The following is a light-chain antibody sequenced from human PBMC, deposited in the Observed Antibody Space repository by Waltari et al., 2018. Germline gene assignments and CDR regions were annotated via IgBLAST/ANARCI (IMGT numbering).Light chain of an antibody. J-gene: IGKJ1*01. Sequence: EIVLTQSPGTLSLSPGERATLACRASQSVGRSLAWYQQKPGQAPRLLIYGASRRSTGMPDRFRGSGSGTDFSLTISRLEPEDFAVYYCQHYVRLPATFGQGTKVEI. CDR1: QSVGRS. CDR3: QHYVRLPAT. CDR2: GAS. V-gene: IGKV3-20*01.